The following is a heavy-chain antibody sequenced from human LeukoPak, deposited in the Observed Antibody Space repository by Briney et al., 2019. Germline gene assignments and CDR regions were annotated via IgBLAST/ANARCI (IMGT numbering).Heavy chain of an antibody. J-gene: IGHJ4*02. V-gene: IGHV2-70*11. D-gene: IGHD6-13*01. CDR3: ARMRRYSSSWYPTDY. Sequence: SGPTLVNPTQTLTLTCTFSGFSLSTSGMYVSWIRQPPGKALEWLARIDRDDAKYYSPSLKTRLTISKATSKNQVVLTMTNMDPVDTATYYCARMRRYSSSWYPTDYWGQGTLVTVSS. CDR1: GFSLSTSGMY. CDR2: IDRDDAK.